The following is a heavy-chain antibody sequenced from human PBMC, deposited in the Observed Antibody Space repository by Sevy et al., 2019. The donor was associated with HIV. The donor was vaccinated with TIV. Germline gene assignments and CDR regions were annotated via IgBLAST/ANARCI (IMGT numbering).Heavy chain of an antibody. J-gene: IGHJ4*02. Sequence: SETLSLICSVSGGSISGHHWIWIRRPPGKGLQWVGCVFSSGNTKYNPSLKSRVTISADTSKSHFSLKLTSATTADTAVYFCARSGGLGFFDLGFDYWGQGTLVTVSS. CDR3: ARSGGLGFFDLGFDY. CDR1: GGSISGHH. CDR2: VFSSGNT. V-gene: IGHV4-59*11. D-gene: IGHD3-9*01.